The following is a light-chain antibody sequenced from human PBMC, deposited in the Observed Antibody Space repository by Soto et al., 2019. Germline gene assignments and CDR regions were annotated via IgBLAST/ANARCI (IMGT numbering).Light chain of an antibody. CDR3: QQYDNWPPYT. J-gene: IGKJ2*01. CDR2: GAS. Sequence: EVVMTQSPATLSVSPGERATLSCRASQSVSSNLAWYQQKAGQAPRLLIYGASTRATGIPARFSGSGSGTEFTLTINSLQSEDFAVYYCQQYDNWPPYTFGQGTKLEIK. CDR1: QSVSSN. V-gene: IGKV3-15*01.